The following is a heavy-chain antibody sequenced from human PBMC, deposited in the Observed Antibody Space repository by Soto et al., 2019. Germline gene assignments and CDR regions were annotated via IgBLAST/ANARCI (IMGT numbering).Heavy chain of an antibody. CDR3: ASSQRDYDFWSGYYFLPWFDP. CDR2: ISAYNGNT. Sequence: ASVKVACKASGYTFTSYGISWVRQAPGQGLEWMGWISAYNGNTNYAQKLQGRVAMTTDTSTSTAYMELRSLRSDDTAVYYCASSQRDYDFWSGYYFLPWFDPWGQGTLVTAPQ. V-gene: IGHV1-18*04. CDR1: GYTFTSYG. J-gene: IGHJ5*02. D-gene: IGHD3-3*01.